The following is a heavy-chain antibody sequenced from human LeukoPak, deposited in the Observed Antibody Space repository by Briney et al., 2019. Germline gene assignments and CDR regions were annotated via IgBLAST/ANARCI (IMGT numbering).Heavy chain of an antibody. CDR1: GYTLTELS. V-gene: IGHV1-24*01. CDR3: ATGGVYSGYDWRYENWFDP. CDR2: FDPEDGET. J-gene: IGHJ5*02. D-gene: IGHD5-12*01. Sequence: ASVKVSCKVSGYTLTELSMHWVRQAPGKGLEWMGGFDPEDGETVYAQKFQGRVTMTEDTSTDTAYMELSSMRTEDTAVYYCATGGVYSGYDWRYENWFDPWGQGTLVTVSS.